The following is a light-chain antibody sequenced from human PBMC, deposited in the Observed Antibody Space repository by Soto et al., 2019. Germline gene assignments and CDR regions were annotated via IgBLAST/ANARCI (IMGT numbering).Light chain of an antibody. CDR3: CSYTSTYTLV. V-gene: IGLV2-14*01. J-gene: IGLJ3*02. Sequence: SALTEPASVSVSPGQSITISCTGTSSDIGTYNSVSWYQHHPGKAPKLLIFEVIDRPSGVSDRFSGSKSGNTASLTISGLQPEDEADYYCCSYTSTYTLVFGGGTKVTVL. CDR1: SSDIGTYNS. CDR2: EVI.